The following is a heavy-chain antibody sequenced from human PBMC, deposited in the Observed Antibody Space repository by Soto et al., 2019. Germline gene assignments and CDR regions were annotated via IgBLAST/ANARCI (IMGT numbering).Heavy chain of an antibody. D-gene: IGHD5-12*01. CDR1: GGSFSGYY. V-gene: IGHV4-34*01. CDR2: INHSGST. Sequence: SETLSLTCAVYGGSFSGYYWIWILQPPGKGLEWIGEINHSGSTNYNPSLKSRVTISVDTSKNQFSLKLSSVTAADTAVYYCARGRIETTNLYYYYYMDVWGKGTTVTVSS. J-gene: IGHJ6*03. CDR3: ARGRIETTNLYYYYYMDV.